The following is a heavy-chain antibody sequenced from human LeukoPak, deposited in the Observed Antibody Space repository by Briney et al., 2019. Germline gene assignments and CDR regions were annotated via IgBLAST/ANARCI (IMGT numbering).Heavy chain of an antibody. CDR3: AKVGGDSSYGWIDP. D-gene: IGHD6-19*01. J-gene: IGHJ5*02. CDR1: GGSISNSNW. CDR2: IYQSGST. V-gene: IGHV4-4*02. Sequence: SGTLSLTCAVSGGSISNSNWWNWVRQPPGKGLEWIGEIYQSGSTNYNPSLKSRVTISVDKSKNQLSLKLSSVTAADTAVYYCAKVGGDSSYGWIDPWGQGTLVTVSS.